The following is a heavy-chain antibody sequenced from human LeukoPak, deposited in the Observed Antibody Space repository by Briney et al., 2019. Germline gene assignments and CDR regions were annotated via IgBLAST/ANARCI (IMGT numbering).Heavy chain of an antibody. V-gene: IGHV4-61*08. CDR1: GGSISSGDYY. CDR2: IYYSGST. D-gene: IGHD3-22*01. CDR3: ARAYDTSAYFLHWFDP. J-gene: IGHJ5*02. Sequence: SETLSLTCTVSGGSISSGDYYWSWIRQPPGKGLEWIGYIYYSGSTNYNPSLKSRVTISVDTSKNQFSLKLSSVTAADTAVYYCARAYDTSAYFLHWFDPWGPGTLVTVSS.